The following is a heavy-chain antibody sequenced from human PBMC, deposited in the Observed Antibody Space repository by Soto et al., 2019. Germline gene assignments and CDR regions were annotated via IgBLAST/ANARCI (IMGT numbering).Heavy chain of an antibody. V-gene: IGHV3-64*01. CDR1: GFTFSNYE. D-gene: IGHD6-13*01. Sequence: EAQLVESGGGLVQPGGSLRLSCAASGFTFSNYEMHWVRQAPGKGLVYVSGISNNGAHTDYAKSVKGRFTISRDNSENTLDLPMGSLRAEDMAVYYCARRGYGSRWRNGYMDVWGKGTTVTVSS. J-gene: IGHJ6*03. CDR3: ARRGYGSRWRNGYMDV. CDR2: ISNNGAHT.